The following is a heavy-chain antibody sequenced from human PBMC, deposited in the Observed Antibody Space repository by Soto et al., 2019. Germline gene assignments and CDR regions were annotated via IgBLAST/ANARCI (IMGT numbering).Heavy chain of an antibody. V-gene: IGHV4-30-2*01. CDR1: GGSISSGDYS. Sequence: SETLSLTCSVSGGSISSGDYSWSWIRRPPGKGLEWIGYIYHSGNTYYNPSLKSRVTISVDRSKNQFFLKLTSVTAADTSVCYCARDSGGTTYSHFDYWGQGTQVTVYS. J-gene: IGHJ4*02. CDR3: ARDSGGTTYSHFDY. D-gene: IGHD2-21*01. CDR2: IYHSGNT.